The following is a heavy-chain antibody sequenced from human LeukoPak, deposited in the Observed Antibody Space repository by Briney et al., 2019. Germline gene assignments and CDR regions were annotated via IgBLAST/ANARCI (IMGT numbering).Heavy chain of an antibody. CDR2: IIPIFGTA. CDR1: GGTFSSYA. D-gene: IGHD6-13*01. CDR3: ATGHGQQLVLMMGYYYYMDV. J-gene: IGHJ6*03. V-gene: IGHV1-69*05. Sequence: ASVKVSCKAFGGTFSSYAISWVRQAPGQGLEWMGGIIPIFGTANYAQKFQGRVTITTDESTSTAYMELSSLRSEDTAVYYCATGHGQQLVLMMGYYYYMDVWGKGTTVTVSS.